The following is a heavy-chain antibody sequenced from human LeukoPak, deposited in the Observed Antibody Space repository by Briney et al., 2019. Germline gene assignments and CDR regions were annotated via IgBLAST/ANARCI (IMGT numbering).Heavy chain of an antibody. CDR1: GGSISSGDYY. CDR2: IYYSGST. Sequence: PSETLSLTCTVSGGSISSGDYYWSWIRQPPGKGLEWIGYIYYSGSTYYNPSLKSRVTISVDTSENQFSLKLSSVTAADTAVYYCASQGIAVAGRDYWGQGTLVTVSS. CDR3: ASQGIAVAGRDY. D-gene: IGHD6-19*01. V-gene: IGHV4-30-4*08. J-gene: IGHJ4*02.